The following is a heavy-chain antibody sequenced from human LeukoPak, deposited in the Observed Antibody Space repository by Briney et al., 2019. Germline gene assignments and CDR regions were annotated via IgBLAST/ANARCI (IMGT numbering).Heavy chain of an antibody. Sequence: PGGSLRLSCAASGFTFNIYTMNWVRHDPGKGLEWVASISSTTTYVNHADSLKGRFTTSRDNAKSSLFLQMKSLRAEDTAVYHCAGGYLSSGSHYSDYWGQGTLVTVSS. CDR2: ISSTTTYV. D-gene: IGHD3-10*01. J-gene: IGHJ4*02. CDR3: AGGYLSSGSHYSDY. V-gene: IGHV3-21*01. CDR1: GFTFNIYT.